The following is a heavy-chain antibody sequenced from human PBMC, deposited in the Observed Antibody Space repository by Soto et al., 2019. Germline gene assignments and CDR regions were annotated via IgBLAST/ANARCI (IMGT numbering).Heavy chain of an antibody. CDR2: IRSKAYGGTT. J-gene: IGHJ3*02. D-gene: IGHD2-2*01. CDR3: TGEKYAHDAFDI. V-gene: IGHV3-49*03. Sequence: GSLRLSCTASGFTFFDYAIIFFRHSPVKWLEWVVFIRSKAYGGTTEYAASVKGRFTISRDDSKSIAYLQMNSLKTEDTAVYYCTGEKYAHDAFDIWGQGTMVTVSS. CDR1: GFTFFDYA.